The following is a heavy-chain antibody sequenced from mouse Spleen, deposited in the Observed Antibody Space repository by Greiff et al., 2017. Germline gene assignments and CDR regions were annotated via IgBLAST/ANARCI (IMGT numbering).Heavy chain of an antibody. CDR1: GYTFTDYY. CDR2: INPNNGGT. V-gene: IGHV1-26*01. Sequence: EVQLQQSGPELVKPGASVKISCKASGYTFTDYYMNWVKQSHGKSLEWIGDINPNNGGTSYNQKFKGKATLTVDKSSSTAYMELRSLTSEDSAVYYCARGVYRYASDYWGQGTTLTVSS. CDR3: ARGVYRYASDY. D-gene: IGHD2-14*01. J-gene: IGHJ2*01.